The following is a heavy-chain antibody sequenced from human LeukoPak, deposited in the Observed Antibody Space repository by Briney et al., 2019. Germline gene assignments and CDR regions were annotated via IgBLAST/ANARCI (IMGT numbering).Heavy chain of an antibody. Sequence: SETLSLTCTVSGDSMSSYYWSWIRQPAGKGLEWIGRIYTSGSTNYNPSLKSRVTTSVDTSKNQFSLKLSSVTAADTAVYYCARSAGGYSYGFIYWGQGTLVTVSS. J-gene: IGHJ4*02. CDR3: ARSAGGYSYGFIY. CDR1: GDSMSSYY. CDR2: IYTSGST. D-gene: IGHD5-18*01. V-gene: IGHV4-4*07.